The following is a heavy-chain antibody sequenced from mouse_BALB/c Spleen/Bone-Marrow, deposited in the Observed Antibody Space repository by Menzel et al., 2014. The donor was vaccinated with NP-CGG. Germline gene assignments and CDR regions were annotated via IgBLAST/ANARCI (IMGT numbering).Heavy chain of an antibody. J-gene: IGHJ4*01. CDR1: GYTFTNYY. Sequence: QVQLKESGAELVKPGASVKLSCRASGYTFTNYYMYWVKQRPGRGLEWIGEINPSNGGTNFNEKFKSKATLTVDKSSSTAYMQLSSLTSEDSAVYYCTRLPHWGQGTSVTVSS. CDR2: INPSNGGT. D-gene: IGHD5-1*01. V-gene: IGHV1S81*02. CDR3: TRLPH.